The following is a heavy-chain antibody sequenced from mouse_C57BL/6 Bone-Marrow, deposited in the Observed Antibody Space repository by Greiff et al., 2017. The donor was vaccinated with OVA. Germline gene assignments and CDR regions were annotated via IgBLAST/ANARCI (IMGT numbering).Heavy chain of an antibody. Sequence: EVQLVESGGGLVQPGGSLKLSCAASGFTFSDFYMYWIRQTPEKRLEWVAYISNGGGSTYYPDTVKGRFTISRDNAKNTLYLQMSRLKSEDTAMYYCARLDAMDYWGQGNSVTVSA. CDR3: ARLDAMDY. V-gene: IGHV5-12*01. CDR2: ISNGGGST. CDR1: GFTFSDFY. J-gene: IGHJ4*01.